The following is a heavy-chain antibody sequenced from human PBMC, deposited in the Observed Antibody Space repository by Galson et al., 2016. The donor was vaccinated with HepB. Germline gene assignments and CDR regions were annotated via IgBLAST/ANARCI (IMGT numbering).Heavy chain of an antibody. J-gene: IGHJ3*02. CDR3: VRDVYTGTNAFDI. CDR2: IIPVFGSA. Sequence: SCKASGGTFSSYAFSWVRQAPGQGLEWMGAIIPVFGSAHYAQRFRGRVTITADESTSTAYMELSSLRSEDTALYYCVRDVYTGTNAFDIWGQGTMVTVSS. D-gene: IGHD1-14*01. V-gene: IGHV1-69*01. CDR1: GGTFSSYA.